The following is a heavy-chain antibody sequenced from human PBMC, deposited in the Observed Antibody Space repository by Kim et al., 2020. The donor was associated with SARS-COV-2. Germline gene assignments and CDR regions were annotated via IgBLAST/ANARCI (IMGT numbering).Heavy chain of an antibody. Sequence: GGSLRLSCAASGFTFSSYSMNWVRQAPGKGLEWVSYISSSSTIYYADSVKGRFTISRDNAKNSLYLQMNSLRAEDTAVYYCARISFSYGDFDYWGQGTLV. V-gene: IGHV3-48*04. CDR3: ARISFSYGDFDY. J-gene: IGHJ4*02. D-gene: IGHD5-18*01. CDR2: ISSSSTI. CDR1: GFTFSSYS.